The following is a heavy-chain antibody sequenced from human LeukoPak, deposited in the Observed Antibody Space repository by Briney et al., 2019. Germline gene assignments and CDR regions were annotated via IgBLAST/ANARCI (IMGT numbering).Heavy chain of an antibody. Sequence: SETLSLTCAVYGGSFSGYYWSWIRQPPGKGLEWIGEINHSGSTNYNPSLKSRVTISVDTSKNQFSLKLSSVTAADTAVYYCATLSASNYVVYWGQGTLVTVSS. J-gene: IGHJ4*02. CDR2: INHSGST. CDR3: ATLSASNYVVY. V-gene: IGHV4-34*01. D-gene: IGHD4-4*01. CDR1: GGSFSGYY.